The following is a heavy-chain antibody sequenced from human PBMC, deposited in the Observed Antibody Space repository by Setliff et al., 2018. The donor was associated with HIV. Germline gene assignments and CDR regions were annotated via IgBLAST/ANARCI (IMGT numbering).Heavy chain of an antibody. CDR2: ISAENGNT. D-gene: IGHD6-19*01. CDR3: ARDRSPTVAGTFGY. J-gene: IGHJ4*02. V-gene: IGHV1-18*01. CDR1: GYSFSSYG. Sequence: GASVKVSCKAYGYSFSSYGLNWVRQAPGQGLEWLGWISAENGNTNYAQKFQGRVIMTTDTSTSTAYMELKSLRSDDTAVYFCARDRSPTVAGTFGYWGQGTLVTV.